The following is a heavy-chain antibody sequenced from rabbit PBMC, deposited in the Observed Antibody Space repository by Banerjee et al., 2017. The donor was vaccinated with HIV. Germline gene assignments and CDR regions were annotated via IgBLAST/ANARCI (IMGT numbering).Heavy chain of an antibody. CDR3: ARDLAGVIGWNFYL. J-gene: IGHJ4*01. CDR2: IDPIFGIT. CDR1: GFDFSSYG. Sequence: QEQLVESGGGLVKPGASLTLSCKASGFDFSSYGVSWVRQAPGKGLEWIGYIDPIFGITYFANWVNGRFTISSHNAQNTLFLQLNSLTAADTATYFCARDLAGVIGWNFYLWGPGTLVTVS. D-gene: IGHD4-1*01. V-gene: IGHV1S47*01.